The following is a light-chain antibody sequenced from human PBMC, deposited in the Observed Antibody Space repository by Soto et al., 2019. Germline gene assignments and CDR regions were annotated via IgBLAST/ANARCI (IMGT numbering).Light chain of an antibody. CDR2: QDS. V-gene: IGLV3-1*01. Sequence: SSELTQPPSVSVSPGQAASITCSGDKLGDKYACWYQQKPGQSPVLVIYQDSKRPSGIPERFSGPNSGNTATLTISGTQAMDEADYYCQAWDSSVVFGGGTKVTVL. CDR3: QAWDSSVV. J-gene: IGLJ2*01. CDR1: KLGDKY.